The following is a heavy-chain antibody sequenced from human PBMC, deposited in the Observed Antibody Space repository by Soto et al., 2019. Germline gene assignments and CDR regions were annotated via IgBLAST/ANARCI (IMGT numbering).Heavy chain of an antibody. Sequence: VGSLRLFCAASGFTFSNYGMHWVRQAPAKGLEWVAFISDDGSNKYYADSMKGRFTMSRDNSKSTLYLQMNSLRVEDTAVYYCTKRRNVLRFLEWSSGMEVWGQGTTVTVSS. D-gene: IGHD3-3*01. CDR1: GFTFSNYG. CDR3: TKRRNVLRFLEWSSGMEV. V-gene: IGHV3-30*18. CDR2: ISDDGSNK. J-gene: IGHJ6*02.